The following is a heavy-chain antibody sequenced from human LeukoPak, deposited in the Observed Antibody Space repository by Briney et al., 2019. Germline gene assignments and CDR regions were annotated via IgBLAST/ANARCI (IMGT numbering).Heavy chain of an antibody. Sequence: GGSLRPSWAASGFTFSSYGMHWVRQAPGKGLEWVAFIRYDGSNKYYADSVKGRFTISRDNSKNTLYLQMNSLRAEDTAVYYCAKDHGYNYDCWGQGTLVTVSS. CDR2: IRYDGSNK. D-gene: IGHD5-24*01. CDR3: AKDHGYNYDC. V-gene: IGHV3-30*02. J-gene: IGHJ4*02. CDR1: GFTFSSYG.